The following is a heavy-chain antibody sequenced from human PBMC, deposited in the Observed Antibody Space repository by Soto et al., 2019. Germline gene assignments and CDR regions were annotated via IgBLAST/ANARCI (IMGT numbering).Heavy chain of an antibody. V-gene: IGHV1-69*01. CDR1: GGTFSTSS. D-gene: IGHD2-15*01. Sequence: QLQLVQSGTEVKEPGSSVKVSCTASGGTFSTSSFVWVRQGPGQGLEWMGGIIPIFTRTNFAQKFQGRVTFSADESTRTTYMELRSLTSEDTAIYYCARDVVRSTAGDSWGQGTLVT. J-gene: IGHJ4*02. CDR3: ARDVVRSTAGDS. CDR2: IIPIFTRT.